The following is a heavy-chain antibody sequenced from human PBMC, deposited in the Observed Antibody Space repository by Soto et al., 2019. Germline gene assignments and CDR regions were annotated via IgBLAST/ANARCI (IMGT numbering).Heavy chain of an antibody. Sequence: QVQLQQWGAGPLRPLETLSLTCGVSGGSFRGYYWAWIRQSPGKGLEWIGEINDRGSINYNPSLKSRVSISVDTSKNHNSLKLRSVTAADTAVYYCARDSHDILTGPPWVWYCDLWGRGTLVTVSS. CDR2: INDRGSI. CDR1: GGSFRGYY. D-gene: IGHD3-9*01. J-gene: IGHJ2*01. CDR3: ARDSHDILTGPPWVWYCDL. V-gene: IGHV4-34*01.